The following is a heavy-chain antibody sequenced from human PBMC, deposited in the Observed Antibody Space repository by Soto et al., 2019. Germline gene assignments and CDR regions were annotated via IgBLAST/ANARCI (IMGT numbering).Heavy chain of an antibody. Sequence: QVQLVQSGAEVKKPGSSVNVSCKTSGGTFGNSAVTWVRQAPGQGLEWLGGIVPMFGTANYAQKFQGRVTITADESTRTAYMELNSLKPVAAAVYYCARDGDPQSAFWSGPLGGGRFDPWGQGTLVTVSS. J-gene: IGHJ5*02. CDR3: ARDGDPQSAFWSGPLGGGRFDP. CDR2: IVPMFGTA. D-gene: IGHD3-3*01. CDR1: GGTFGNSA. V-gene: IGHV1-69*12.